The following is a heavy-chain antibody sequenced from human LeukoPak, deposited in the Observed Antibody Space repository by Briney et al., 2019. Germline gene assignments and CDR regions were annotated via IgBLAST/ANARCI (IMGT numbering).Heavy chain of an antibody. CDR1: GFDFSTYA. CDR2: ISKSGDDT. V-gene: IGHV3-64*01. CDR3: ARIPEY. Sequence: PGGSLRLSCAASGFDFSTYAMHWVRLTPGKGLEFVSAISKSGDDTSCGNDVKGRFTISRDNIKNTVDLEMGSLRVDDTGIYYCARIPEYWGQGTVVTVSS. D-gene: IGHD2-2*01. J-gene: IGHJ1*01.